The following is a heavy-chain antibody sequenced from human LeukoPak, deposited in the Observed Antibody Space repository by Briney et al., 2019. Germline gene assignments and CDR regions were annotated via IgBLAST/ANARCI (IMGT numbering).Heavy chain of an antibody. CDR3: AKDPRITMIVVVVNYFDY. CDR2: ISGSGGST. Sequence: PGGSLRLSCAASGFTLSSYAMSWVRQAPGKGLEWVSAISGSGGSTYYADSVKGRFTISRDNSKNTLYLQMNSLRAEDTAVYYCAKDPRITMIVVVVNYFDYWGQGTLVTVSS. CDR1: GFTLSSYA. D-gene: IGHD3-22*01. V-gene: IGHV3-23*01. J-gene: IGHJ4*02.